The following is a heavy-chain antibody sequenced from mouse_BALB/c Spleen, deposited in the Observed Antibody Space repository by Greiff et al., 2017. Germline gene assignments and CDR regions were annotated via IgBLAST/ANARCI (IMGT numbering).Heavy chain of an antibody. CDR2: ISYSGST. V-gene: IGHV3-2*02. CDR1: GYSITSDYA. J-gene: IGHJ4*01. Sequence: DVKLQESGPGLVKPSQSLSLTCTVTGYSITSDYAWNWIRQFPGNKLEWMGYISYSGSTSYNPSLKSRISITRDTSKNQFFLQLNSVTTEDTATYYCARSHDYAMDDWGQGTSVTVSA. D-gene: IGHD2-3*01. CDR3: ARSHDYAMDD.